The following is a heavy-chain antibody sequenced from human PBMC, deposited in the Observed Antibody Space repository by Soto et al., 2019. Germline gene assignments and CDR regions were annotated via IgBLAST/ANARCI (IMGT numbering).Heavy chain of an antibody. Sequence: SETLSLTCNVSGGSVSSNCCHWDWIRQPPGKGLEWIGEINHSGSTNYNPSLKSRVTISVDTSKNQFSLKLSSVTAADTAVYYCARDDYFDYWGQGTLVTVSS. V-gene: IGHV4-39*07. CDR3: ARDDYFDY. J-gene: IGHJ4*02. CDR2: INHSGST. CDR1: GGSVSSNCCH.